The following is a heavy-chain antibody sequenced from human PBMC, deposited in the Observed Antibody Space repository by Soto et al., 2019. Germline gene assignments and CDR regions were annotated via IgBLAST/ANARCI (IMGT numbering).Heavy chain of an antibody. CDR1: GFTFSSYG. Sequence: SLRLSCAASGFTFSSYGMHWVRQAPGKGLEWVAVISYDGSNKYYADSVKGRFTISRDNSKNTLYLQMNSLRAEDTAVYYCAKAPTVVTPPFDYWGQGTLVTVSS. CDR3: AKAPTVVTPPFDY. D-gene: IGHD4-17*01. J-gene: IGHJ4*02. CDR2: ISYDGSNK. V-gene: IGHV3-30*18.